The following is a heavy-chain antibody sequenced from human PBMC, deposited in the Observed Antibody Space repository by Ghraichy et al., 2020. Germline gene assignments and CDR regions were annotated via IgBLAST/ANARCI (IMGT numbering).Heavy chain of an antibody. V-gene: IGHV4-39*01. Sequence: SETLSLTCTVSGGFIIHCTDYWGWIRQPPGKGLEWIGSVFHTGSAYYNPSLKTRIVISVDTSKNHFSLELKSVTAADTSVYFCARHDSSFDYWGPGTLVTVSS. CDR1: GGFIIHCTDY. CDR2: VFHTGSA. D-gene: IGHD4-11*01. J-gene: IGHJ4*01. CDR3: ARHDSSFDY.